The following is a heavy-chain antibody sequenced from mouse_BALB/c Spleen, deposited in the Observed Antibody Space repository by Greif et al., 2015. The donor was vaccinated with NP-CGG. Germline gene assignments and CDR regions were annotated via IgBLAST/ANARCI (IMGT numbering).Heavy chain of an antibody. V-gene: IGHV14-3*02. Sequence: AQLQQSGAELVKPGASVKLSCTASGFNIKDTYMHWVKQRPEQGLEWIGRIDPANGNTKYDPKFQGKATITADTSSNTAHLQLSSLTSEDTAVYYCAGTYFDYWGQGTTLTVSS. J-gene: IGHJ2*01. CDR3: AGTYFDY. CDR1: GFNIKDTY. D-gene: IGHD3-3*01. CDR2: IDPANGNT.